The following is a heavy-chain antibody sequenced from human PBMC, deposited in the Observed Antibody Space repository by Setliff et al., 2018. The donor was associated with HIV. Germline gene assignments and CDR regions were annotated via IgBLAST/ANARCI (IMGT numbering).Heavy chain of an antibody. CDR3: ARGYSSRRPAYDI. CDR1: GGSIDIFY. Sequence: LETLSLTCSVSGGSIDIFYWTWIRQAPGKGLEWIGSIYYSGFTSYNPSLNSRVSASVDTSKNQFSLNLTSVTAADTAVYYCARGYSSRRPAYDIWGQGTMVTVSS. D-gene: IGHD6-19*01. V-gene: IGHV4-59*03. CDR2: IYYSGFT. J-gene: IGHJ3*02.